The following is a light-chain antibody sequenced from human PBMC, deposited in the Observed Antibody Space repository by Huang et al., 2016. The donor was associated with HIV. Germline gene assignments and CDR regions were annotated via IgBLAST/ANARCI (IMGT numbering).Light chain of an antibody. Sequence: DIQMTQSPSSLSASVGDRVTITCRARQSISSYLNWYQQKPGKAPKLLIYAVSSLQIGVPSRFSGSVSGTDFTLTISSLQPEDFATYYCQQSYSTPLTFGGGTKVEIK. J-gene: IGKJ4*01. CDR3: QQSYSTPLT. CDR2: AVS. CDR1: QSISSY. V-gene: IGKV1-39*01.